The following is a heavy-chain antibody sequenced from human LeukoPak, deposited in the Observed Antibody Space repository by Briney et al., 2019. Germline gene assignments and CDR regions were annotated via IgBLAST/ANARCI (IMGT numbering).Heavy chain of an antibody. CDR3: AKSEGCGADCYTHYWFYYYMDF. D-gene: IGHD2-21*01. Sequence: GGSLRLSCAAPGCTFSSYGMHWVRQAPGKGLEGVAFIRYDGSNKYYADSVRGRFTISRDNSQKTLYLQMNSLRAEDTAVYYCAKSEGCGADCYTHYWFYYYMDFWGKGTTVTVSS. J-gene: IGHJ6*03. CDR1: GCTFSSYG. CDR2: IRYDGSNK. V-gene: IGHV3-30*02.